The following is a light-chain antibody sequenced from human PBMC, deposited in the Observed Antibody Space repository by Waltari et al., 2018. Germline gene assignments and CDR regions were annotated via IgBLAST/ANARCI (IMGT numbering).Light chain of an antibody. CDR2: YDT. CDR3: QVWDSSSDLLYV. Sequence: YVLAQPPSVSVAPGETARITCGGGHIGRKSVHWYQQKPGQAPRLIIFYDTKRPSGISERFSGSNSANTATLAISRAEAGDEADYYCQVWDSSSDLLYVFGAGTKVTVL. CDR1: HIGRKS. J-gene: IGLJ1*01. V-gene: IGLV3-21*04.